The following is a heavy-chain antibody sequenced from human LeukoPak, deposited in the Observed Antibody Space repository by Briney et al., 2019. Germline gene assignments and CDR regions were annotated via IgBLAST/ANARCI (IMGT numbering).Heavy chain of an antibody. D-gene: IGHD6-13*01. J-gene: IGHJ4*02. V-gene: IGHV1-2*02. CDR3: ARSPSWSSSWYDY. CDR1: GYTSTGYY. CDR2: INPNSGGT. Sequence: GASVKVPCKASGYTSTGYYMHWVRQAPGQGLEWMGWINPNSGGTNYAQKFQGRVTMTRDTSISTAYMELSRLRSDDTAVYYCARSPSWSSSWYDYWGQGTLVTVSS.